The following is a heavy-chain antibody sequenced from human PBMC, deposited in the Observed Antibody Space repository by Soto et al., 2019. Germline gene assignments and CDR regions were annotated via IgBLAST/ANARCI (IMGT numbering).Heavy chain of an antibody. D-gene: IGHD3-3*01. J-gene: IGHJ2*01. V-gene: IGHV3-49*03. CDR3: SAVFTIFGVVIGNWYFDL. Sequence: GGSLRLSCTASGFTFGDYAMSWFRQAPGKGLEWVGFIRSKAYGGTTEYAASVKGRFTISRDDSKSIAYLQMNSLKTEDTAVYYCSAVFTIFGVVIGNWYFDLWGRGTLVTVSS. CDR1: GFTFGDYA. CDR2: IRSKAYGGTT.